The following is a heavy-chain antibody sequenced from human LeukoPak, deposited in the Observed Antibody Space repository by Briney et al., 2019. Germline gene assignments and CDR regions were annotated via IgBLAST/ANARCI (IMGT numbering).Heavy chain of an antibody. CDR2: IKQDGSEK. J-gene: IGHJ4*02. CDR1: GFTFISYW. CDR3: ASWNY. D-gene: IGHD3-3*01. V-gene: IGHV3-7*01. Sequence: PGGSLRLSCAASGFTFISYWMSWVRQAPGKGLEWVANIKQDGSEKYYVDSVKGRFTVSRDNAKNSLYLQMNSLRAEDTAVYYCASWNYWGQGTLVTVSS.